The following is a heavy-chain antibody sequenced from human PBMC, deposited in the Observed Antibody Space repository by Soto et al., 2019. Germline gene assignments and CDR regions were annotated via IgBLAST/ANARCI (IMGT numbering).Heavy chain of an antibody. D-gene: IGHD3-10*01. CDR3: ARGGSGTGRSFNWFDP. V-gene: IGHV4-59*01. CDR2: IYYSGST. CDR1: GGSISSYY. J-gene: IGHJ5*02. Sequence: NPSETLSLTCTVSGGSISSYYWSWIRQPPGKGLEWIGYIYYSGSTNYNPSLKSRVTISVDTSKNQFSLKLSSVTAADTAVYYCARGGSGTGRSFNWFDPWGQGTLVTVSS.